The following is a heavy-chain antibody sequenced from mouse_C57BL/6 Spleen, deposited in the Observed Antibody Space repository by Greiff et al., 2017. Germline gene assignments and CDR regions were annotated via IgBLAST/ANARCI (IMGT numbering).Heavy chain of an antibody. CDR3: TTDDGLRGFAY. J-gene: IGHJ3*01. Sequence: VQLQQSGAELVRPGASVKLSCTASGFNIKDYYMHWVKQRPEQGLEWIGRIDPEDGDTEYAPKFQGKATMTADTSSNTAYLQLSSLTSEDTAGYYCTTDDGLRGFAYWGQGTLVTVSA. V-gene: IGHV14-1*01. CDR1: GFNIKDYY. D-gene: IGHD1-1*01. CDR2: IDPEDGDT.